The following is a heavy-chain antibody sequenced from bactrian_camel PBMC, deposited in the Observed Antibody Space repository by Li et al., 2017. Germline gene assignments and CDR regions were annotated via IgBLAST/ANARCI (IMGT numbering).Heavy chain of an antibody. V-gene: IGHV3S59*01. J-gene: IGHJ6*01. CDR3: AATRRYLNSCKSRTDFSY. Sequence: DVQLVESGGGSVQAGGSLRLSCVASEYTVCGGWFHQAAGKEREVIATLNEFGGSLTYADSVKGRFTISQDNAKKTLFLQMDSLKAEDTAMYYCAATRRYLNSCKSRTDFSYLGQGTQVTVS. D-gene: IGHD6*01. CDR2: LNEFGGSL. CDR1: EYTVCG.